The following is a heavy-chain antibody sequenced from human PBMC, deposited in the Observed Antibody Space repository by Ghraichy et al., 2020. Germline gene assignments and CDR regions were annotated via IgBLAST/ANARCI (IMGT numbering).Heavy chain of an antibody. CDR1: GGSVSSGSYY. J-gene: IGHJ4*02. CDR3: ARSQTCGGDCYFFVSGPNFDY. CDR2: IYYSGST. D-gene: IGHD2-21*02. Sequence: SETLSLTCTVSGGSVSSGSYYWSWIRQPPGKGLEWIGYIYYSGSTNYNPSLKSRVTISVDTSKNQFSLKLSSVTAADTAVYYCARSQTCGGDCYFFVSGPNFDYWGQGTLVTVSS. V-gene: IGHV4-61*01.